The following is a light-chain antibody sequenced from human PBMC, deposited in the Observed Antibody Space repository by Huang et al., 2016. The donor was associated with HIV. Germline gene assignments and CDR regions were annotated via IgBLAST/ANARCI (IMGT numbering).Light chain of an antibody. CDR1: QTIITY. J-gene: IGKJ2*01. Sequence: DIQMTQSPSSLSASVGDRVTLTFRASQTIITYLNWYQQKPGKAPQHLIYAASSLQTGVPSRFSGSGSGTEFALTISSLEPEDFATYYCQQSYNTPPFTFGQGTKLEI. V-gene: IGKV1-39*01. CDR2: AAS. CDR3: QQSYNTPPFT.